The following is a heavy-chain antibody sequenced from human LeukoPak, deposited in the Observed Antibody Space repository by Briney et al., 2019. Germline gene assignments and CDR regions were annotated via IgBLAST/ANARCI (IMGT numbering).Heavy chain of an antibody. Sequence: PGGTLRLSCAASGFTFSNYGLSWIRQAPGKGLEWVSGITGSGGSTHYADSVKGRFTISRDNAKNSLYLQMNSLRAEDTAVYYCAELGITMIGGVWGKGTTVTISS. CDR1: GFTFSNYG. CDR2: ITGSGGST. V-gene: IGHV3-23*01. D-gene: IGHD3-10*02. J-gene: IGHJ6*04. CDR3: AELGITMIGGV.